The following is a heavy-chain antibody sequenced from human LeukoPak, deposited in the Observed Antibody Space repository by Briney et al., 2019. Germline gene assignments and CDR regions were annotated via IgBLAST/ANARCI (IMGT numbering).Heavy chain of an antibody. V-gene: IGHV4-39*01. Sequence: SETLSLTCTVSGGSISSSSYYWGWIRQPPGKGLEWIGSIYYSRSTYYNPSLKSRVTISVDTPKNQFSLKLTSVTAAAPAVYSGGGGGGGGSRGFDYWGQGTLVTVSS. CDR1: GGSISSSSYY. CDR3: GGGGGGGSRGFDY. CDR2: IYYSRST. D-gene: IGHD1-26*01. J-gene: IGHJ4*02.